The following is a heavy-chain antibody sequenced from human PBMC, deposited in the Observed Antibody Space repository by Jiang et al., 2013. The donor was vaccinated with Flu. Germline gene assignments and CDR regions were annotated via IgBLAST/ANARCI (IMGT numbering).Heavy chain of an antibody. CDR3: ARDYNCGSDCYPYGMDV. V-gene: IGHV4-39*02. D-gene: IGHD2-21*02. Sequence: PGLVKPSETLSLTCTVSGGSISSSSYYWGWIRQPPGKGLEWIGSIYYSGSTYYNPSLKSRVTISVDTSKNQFSLKLSSVTAADTAVYYCARDYNCGSDCYPYGMDVWGQGTTVTVSS. J-gene: IGHJ6*02. CDR2: IYYSGST. CDR1: GGSISSSSYY.